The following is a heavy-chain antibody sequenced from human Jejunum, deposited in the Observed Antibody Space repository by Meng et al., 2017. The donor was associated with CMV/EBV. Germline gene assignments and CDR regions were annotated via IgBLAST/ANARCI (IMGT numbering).Heavy chain of an antibody. CDR1: GSVSSGSYY. Sequence: GSVSSGSYYCILIPPPPGTVLPLIVYIYFSRTTTYNPSLKSRVTISVDTSKNQFSLKLSSVTAADTAVYYCARDGATYYDYGMDVWGQGTTVTVSS. CDR3: ARDGATYYDYGMDV. V-gene: IGHV4-61*01. CDR2: IYFSRTT. J-gene: IGHJ6*02. D-gene: IGHD3-16*01.